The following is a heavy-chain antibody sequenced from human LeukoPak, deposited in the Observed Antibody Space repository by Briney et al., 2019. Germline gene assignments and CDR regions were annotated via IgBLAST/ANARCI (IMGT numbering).Heavy chain of an antibody. J-gene: IGHJ4*02. CDR1: GFTFSSYS. Sequence: PGGSLRLSCAASGFTFSSYSMNWVRQAPGKGLEWVSYISSSSSTIYYADSVKGRFTISRDNTKNSLYLQMNSLRAEDTAVYYCARSEQLVAWYYFDYWGQGTLVTVSS. V-gene: IGHV3-48*04. CDR2: ISSSSSTI. D-gene: IGHD6-6*01. CDR3: ARSEQLVAWYYFDY.